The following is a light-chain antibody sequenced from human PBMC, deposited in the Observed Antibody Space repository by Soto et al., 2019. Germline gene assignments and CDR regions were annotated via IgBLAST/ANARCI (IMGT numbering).Light chain of an antibody. J-gene: IGLJ2*01. V-gene: IGLV3-21*01. CDR3: QVWDSGSANVV. Sequence: SYELTQPPSVSVAPGKTASISCGGNDIGSKGVHWYQQKPGQAPVLVIYSDTDLPPVITERFSGSNSANLATLTISRVEAGDEADYYCQVWDSGSANVVFGGGTKVTVL. CDR2: SDT. CDR1: DIGSKG.